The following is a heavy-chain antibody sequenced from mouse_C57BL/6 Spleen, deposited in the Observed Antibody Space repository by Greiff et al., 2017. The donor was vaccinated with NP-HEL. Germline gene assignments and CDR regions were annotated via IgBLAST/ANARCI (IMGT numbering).Heavy chain of an antibody. Sequence: EVKLVESGGGLVKPGGSLKLSCAASGFTFSSYAMSWVRQTPEKRLEWVATISDGGSYTYYPDNVKGRFTISRDNAKNNLYLQMSHLKSEDTAMYYCAREDYGSSYRYWYFDVWGTGTTVTVSS. CDR2: ISDGGSYT. V-gene: IGHV5-4*01. CDR3: AREDYGSSYRYWYFDV. J-gene: IGHJ1*03. CDR1: GFTFSSYA. D-gene: IGHD1-1*01.